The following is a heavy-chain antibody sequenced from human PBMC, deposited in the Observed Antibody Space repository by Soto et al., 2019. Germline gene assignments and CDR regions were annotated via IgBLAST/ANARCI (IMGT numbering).Heavy chain of an antibody. D-gene: IGHD2-21*01. J-gene: IGHJ4*02. Sequence: EVQLLESGGGLVQPGGSLRLSCAASGFIFRDYAMTWVRQAPGKGLEWVSSISGGAISTYYADSVKGRFTVSRDNSKNTLYLQMSSLRAEDTAIYYCAKEARAYCGTVGDNWGQGTLVTVSS. V-gene: IGHV3-23*01. CDR2: ISGGAIST. CDR3: AKEARAYCGTVGDN. CDR1: GFIFRDYA.